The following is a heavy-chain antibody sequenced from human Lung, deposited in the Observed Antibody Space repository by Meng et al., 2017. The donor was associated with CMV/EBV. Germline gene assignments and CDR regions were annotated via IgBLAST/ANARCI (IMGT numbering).Heavy chain of an antibody. CDR2: IYSGGSI. V-gene: IGHV3-53*01. CDR3: ARGKPEGTSGNWGWFDS. Sequence: FGFTVSSNSMSWVRQAAGKGLEWVSVIYSGGSIYYAESVRGRFTTSRDNSNTLYLQMNNLRVEDTAMYYCARGKPEGTSGNWGWFDSWGQGALVTVSS. CDR1: GFTVSSNS. D-gene: IGHD7-27*01. J-gene: IGHJ5*01.